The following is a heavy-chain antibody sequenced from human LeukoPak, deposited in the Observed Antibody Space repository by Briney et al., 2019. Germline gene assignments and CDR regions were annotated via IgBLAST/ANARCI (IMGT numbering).Heavy chain of an antibody. D-gene: IGHD2-2*01. V-gene: IGHV1-3*01. Sequence: GASVKVSCKASGYTFTSYAMHWVRQAPGQRLEWMGWINAGNGNTKYSQKLQGRVTITRDTSASTAYMELSSLRSEDTAVYYCARVAGYCSSTSCYAVGGWFDPWGQGTLVTVSS. CDR1: GYTFTSYA. CDR2: INAGNGNT. CDR3: ARVAGYCSSTSCYAVGGWFDP. J-gene: IGHJ5*02.